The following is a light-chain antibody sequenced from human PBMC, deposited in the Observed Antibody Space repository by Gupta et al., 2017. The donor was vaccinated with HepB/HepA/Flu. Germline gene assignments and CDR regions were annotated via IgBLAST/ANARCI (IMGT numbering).Light chain of an antibody. CDR3: QQYGSSPLCS. Sequence: EIVLTQSPGTLSLSPGERATLSCRTSQSVSSNYFAWYQQKPGQPPRLLIYGASSRATGVPDSFSGGGSETDFTLTISRVEAEDFAVYFCQQYGSSPLCSFGQGTKLEIK. CDR2: GAS. CDR1: QSVSSNY. J-gene: IGKJ2*04. V-gene: IGKV3-20*01.